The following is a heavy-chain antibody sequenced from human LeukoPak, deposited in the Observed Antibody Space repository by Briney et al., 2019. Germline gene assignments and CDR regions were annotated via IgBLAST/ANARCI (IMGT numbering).Heavy chain of an antibody. J-gene: IGHJ4*02. V-gene: IGHV1-18*01. D-gene: IGHD5-18*01. Sequence: ASVKVSCKASGYTFTSYGISWVRQAPGQGLEWMGWISAYNGNTNYAQKLEGRVTMTTDTSTSTAYMELRSLRSDDTAVYYCARPYNVDTAMAPLDYWGQGTLVTVSS. CDR1: GYTFTSYG. CDR2: ISAYNGNT. CDR3: ARPYNVDTAMAPLDY.